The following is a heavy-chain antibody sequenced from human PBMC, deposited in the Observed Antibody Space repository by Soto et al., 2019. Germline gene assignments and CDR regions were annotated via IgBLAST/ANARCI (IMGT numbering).Heavy chain of an antibody. CDR1: GDSIDSGDYY. CDR3: ARDVSRSSPPDYYYGMAV. CDR2: IFYSAST. V-gene: IGHV4-30-4*01. Sequence: QVQLQESGPGLVKPSQTLSLTCTVSGDSIDSGDYYWSWIRQPPGKGLEWVGYIFYSASTYYNPSLKGRVAISVDSSKNQFSLRLGSVTAADTAVYYCARDVSRSSPPDYYYGMAVWGQGTAVTVSS. J-gene: IGHJ6*02.